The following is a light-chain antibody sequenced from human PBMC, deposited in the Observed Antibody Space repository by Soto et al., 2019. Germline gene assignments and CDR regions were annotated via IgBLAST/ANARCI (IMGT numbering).Light chain of an antibody. Sequence: EILMTQSPAPLSVSPGDRATLSCRARQSVSNNLAWYQQRPGQAPRLLIYGASTRATGIPARFSGSGSGTEFTLTISSLQSEDFAVDYCQQYNDGPPWTFGQGTKVEIK. CDR2: GAS. CDR1: QSVSNN. J-gene: IGKJ1*01. CDR3: QQYNDGPPWT. V-gene: IGKV3-15*01.